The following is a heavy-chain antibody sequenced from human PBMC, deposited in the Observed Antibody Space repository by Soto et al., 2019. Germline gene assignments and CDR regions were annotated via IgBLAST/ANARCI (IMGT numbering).Heavy chain of an antibody. CDR2: IYWGSNKI. V-gene: IGHV3-9*02. Sequence: EVHMVESGGGLVQPGRSLRLSSVASGFTSYDDSMHWVSQTPGKGLEWVSGIYWGSNKIDFADSVKGRFTISRDYAKNSLFLQMNSMSADAAALYYCVKVVSGGGADVWGQGTTVTVSS. CDR3: VKVVSGGGADV. CDR1: GFTSYDDS. D-gene: IGHD3-10*01. J-gene: IGHJ6*02.